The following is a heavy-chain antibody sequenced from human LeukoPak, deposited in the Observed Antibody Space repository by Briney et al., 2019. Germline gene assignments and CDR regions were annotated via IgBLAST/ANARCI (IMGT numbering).Heavy chain of an antibody. CDR3: ATTLSSSWYYNWFDP. D-gene: IGHD6-13*01. CDR1: GGSFSGYY. CDR2: IYHSGST. J-gene: IGHJ5*02. V-gene: IGHV4-34*01. Sequence: SETLSLTCAVYGGSFSGYYWSWIRQPPGKGLEWIGSIYHSGSTYYNPSLKSRVTISVDTSRNQFSLKVSSVTAADTAVYYCATTLSSSWYYNWFDPWGQGTLVTVSS.